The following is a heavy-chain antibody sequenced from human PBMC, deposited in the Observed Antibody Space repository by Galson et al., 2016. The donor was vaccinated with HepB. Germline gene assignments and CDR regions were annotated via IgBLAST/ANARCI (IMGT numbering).Heavy chain of an antibody. V-gene: IGHV3-23*01. Sequence: SLRLSCAASGFTFSGYAMGWVRQAPGNGLEWVAAIRSGGATTYYADSVRGRFTVSRDNSKNTLYLQMNSLRAEDTAIYYCAKDAPSGGGNLGYWGQGTLVTVSS. CDR3: AKDAPSGGGNLGY. D-gene: IGHD4-23*01. J-gene: IGHJ4*02. CDR1: GFTFSGYA. CDR2: IRSGGATT.